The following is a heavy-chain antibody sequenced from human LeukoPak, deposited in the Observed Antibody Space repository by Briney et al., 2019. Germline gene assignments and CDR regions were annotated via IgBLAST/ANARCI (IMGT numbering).Heavy chain of an antibody. CDR1: GYTFTSYY. J-gene: IGHJ6*03. Sequence: PGASVKVSCKASGYTFTSYYMHWVRQAPGQGLEWMGIINPSGGSTSYAQKFQGRVTMTRDTSTSTVYMELSSLRSEDTAVYYCARDFTAMDSAYYYYYMDVWGKGTTVTVSS. V-gene: IGHV1-46*01. D-gene: IGHD2-2*01. CDR3: ARDFTAMDSAYYYYYMDV. CDR2: INPSGGST.